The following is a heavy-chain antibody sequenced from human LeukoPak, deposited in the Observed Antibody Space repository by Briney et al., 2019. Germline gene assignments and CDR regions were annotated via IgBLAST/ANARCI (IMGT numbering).Heavy chain of an antibody. J-gene: IGHJ4*01. CDR2: TNTDGSST. D-gene: IGHD6-19*01. Sequence: GGSLRLSCAASGFTFSNYWMHWVRQAPGKGLVWVSRTNTDGSSTNYADSVKGRFTISRDNAKNTLYLQMNSLRAEDTALYYCVRTSGWPDYWGQGTLVTVSS. V-gene: IGHV3-74*01. CDR1: GFTFSNYW. CDR3: VRTSGWPDY.